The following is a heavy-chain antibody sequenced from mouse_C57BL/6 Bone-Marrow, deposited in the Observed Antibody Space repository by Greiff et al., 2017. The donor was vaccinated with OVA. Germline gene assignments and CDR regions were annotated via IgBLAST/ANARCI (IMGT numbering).Heavy chain of an antibody. D-gene: IGHD4-1*02. CDR2: IYPGDGDT. Sequence: QVQLKESGPELVKPGASVKISCKASGYAFGSSWMNWVKQRPGKGLEWIGRIYPGDGDTNYNGKFKGKATLTADKSSSTAYMQLSSLTSEDSAVYFCAQLGDYWGQGTSVTVSS. V-gene: IGHV1-82*01. CDR3: AQLGDY. CDR1: GYAFGSSW. J-gene: IGHJ4*01.